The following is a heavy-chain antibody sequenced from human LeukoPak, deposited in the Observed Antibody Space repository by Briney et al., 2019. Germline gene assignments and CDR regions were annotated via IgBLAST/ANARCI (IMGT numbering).Heavy chain of an antibody. CDR2: IRYDGSNK. CDR3: AKEGGGGSTRSYYYYYGMDV. CDR1: GFTFSSYG. Sequence: GGSLRLSCAASGFTFSSYGMHWVRQAPGKGLEWVAFIRYDGSNKYYADSVKGRFTISRDNSKNTLYLQMNSLRAEDTAVYYCAKEGGGGSTRSYYYYYGMDVWGQGTTVTVSS. D-gene: IGHD2-2*01. J-gene: IGHJ6*02. V-gene: IGHV3-30*02.